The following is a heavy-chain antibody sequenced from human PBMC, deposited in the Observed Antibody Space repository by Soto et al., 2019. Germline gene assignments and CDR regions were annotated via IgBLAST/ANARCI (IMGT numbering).Heavy chain of an antibody. J-gene: IGHJ6*02. D-gene: IGHD6-13*01. CDR2: ISAYNGNT. V-gene: IGHV1-18*01. CDR3: ARAAAGTPAYGSYYGMDV. CDR1: GYTFTSYG. Sequence: ASVKVSCKASGYTFTSYGISWVRQAPGQGLEWMGWISAYNGNTNYAQKLQGRVTMTTDTSTSTAYMELRSLRSDDTAVYYCARAAAGTPAYGSYYGMDVWGQGTTVTVSS.